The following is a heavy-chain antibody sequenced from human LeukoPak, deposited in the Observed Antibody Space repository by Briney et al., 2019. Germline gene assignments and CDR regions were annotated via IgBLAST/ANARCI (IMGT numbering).Heavy chain of an antibody. CDR1: GDSISSGSYY. D-gene: IGHD3-3*01. J-gene: IGHJ3*02. Sequence: SQTLSLTCTVSGDSISSGSYYWSWIRQPAGKGLEWIGRMYTSGSTNYNPSLKSRVTMSVDTSKNQFSMKLSSVTAADTAVYYCARDRPVLRFLEWLGDAFDIWGQGTMVTVSS. V-gene: IGHV4-61*02. CDR2: MYTSGST. CDR3: ARDRPVLRFLEWLGDAFDI.